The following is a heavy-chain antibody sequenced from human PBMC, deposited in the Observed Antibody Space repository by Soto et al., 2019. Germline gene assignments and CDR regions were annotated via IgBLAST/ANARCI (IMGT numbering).Heavy chain of an antibody. D-gene: IGHD2-2*01. CDR1: GYTLTELS. CDR2: FDPEDGET. CDR3: ATDQGPNQSKYRYFDY. J-gene: IGHJ4*02. Sequence: ASVKVSCKVSGYTLTELSMHWVRQAPGKGLEWMGGFDPEDGETIYAQKFQGRVTMTEDTSTDTAYMELSSLRSEDTAVYYCATDQGPNQSKYRYFDYWGQGTLVTVSS. V-gene: IGHV1-24*01.